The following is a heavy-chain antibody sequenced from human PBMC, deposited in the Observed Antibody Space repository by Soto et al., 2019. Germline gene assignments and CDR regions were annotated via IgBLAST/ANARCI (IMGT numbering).Heavy chain of an antibody. CDR1: GFTFSSYA. D-gene: IGHD4-4*01. CDR3: AREWVTSRQDPHGLDV. V-gene: IGHV3-30-3*01. J-gene: IGHJ6*02. Sequence: QVQLVESGGGVVQPGRSLRLSCAASGFTFSSYAMHWVRQAPGKGLEWVAVISYDGSNKYYADSVKGRFTISRDNSKNTLYLQMNSLRTEDTAVYYCAREWVTSRQDPHGLDVWGQGTTVIVS. CDR2: ISYDGSNK.